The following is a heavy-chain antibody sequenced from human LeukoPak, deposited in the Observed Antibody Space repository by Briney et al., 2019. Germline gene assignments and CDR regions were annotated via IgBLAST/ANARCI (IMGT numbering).Heavy chain of an antibody. J-gene: IGHJ4*02. CDR3: ARIRGYSYCLDY. D-gene: IGHD5-18*01. V-gene: IGHV3-7*01. CDR2: MKLDGSEK. CDR1: GFTFSNYW. Sequence: GGSLRLSCVASGFTFSNYWMSWVRQAPGKGLEWVANMKLDGSEKYYVDSVKGRFTISRDNAKNALYLQMNRLRAEDTAVYYCARIRGYSYCLDYWGQGTLVTVSS.